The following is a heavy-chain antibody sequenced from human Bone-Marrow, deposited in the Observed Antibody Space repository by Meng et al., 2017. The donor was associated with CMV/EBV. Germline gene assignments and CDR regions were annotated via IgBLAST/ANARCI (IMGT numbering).Heavy chain of an antibody. Sequence: GESLKISCAASGFTFSSYSMNWVRQAPGKGLEWVSSISSSSSYIYYADSVKGRFTISRDNAKNSLYLQMNSLRAEDTAVYYCARAWAAMDYYYYGMDVWGQGTTVTVSS. CDR2: ISSSSSYI. V-gene: IGHV3-21*01. CDR3: ARAWAAMDYYYYGMDV. D-gene: IGHD2-2*01. CDR1: GFTFSSYS. J-gene: IGHJ6*02.